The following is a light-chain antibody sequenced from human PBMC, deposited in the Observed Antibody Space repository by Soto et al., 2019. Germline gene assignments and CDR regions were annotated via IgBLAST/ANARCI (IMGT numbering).Light chain of an antibody. J-gene: IGKJ5*01. CDR2: DAS. CDR1: QSVSSY. V-gene: IGKV3-11*01. CDR3: QQRSNWPT. Sequence: EIVMTQTQATLSVSPGERATLSCRASQSVSSYLAWYQQKPGQAPRLLIYDASNRATGIPARFSGSGSGTDFTLTISSLEPEDFAVYYCQQRSNWPTFGQGTRLEIK.